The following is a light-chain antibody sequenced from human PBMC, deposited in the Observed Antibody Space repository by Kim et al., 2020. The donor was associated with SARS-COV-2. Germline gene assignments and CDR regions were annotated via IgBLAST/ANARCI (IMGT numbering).Light chain of an antibody. CDR2: AAY. V-gene: IGKV1-27*01. J-gene: IGKJ2*01. Sequence: GDRVTVTCRSSQAIGSDLACYQQKPGKVPILLIYAAYALQSGVPSRFSGSGSETDFTLTISSLQPEDVATYFCQNYNCAPYTFGQGTNLEI. CDR1: QAIGSD. CDR3: QNYNCAPYT.